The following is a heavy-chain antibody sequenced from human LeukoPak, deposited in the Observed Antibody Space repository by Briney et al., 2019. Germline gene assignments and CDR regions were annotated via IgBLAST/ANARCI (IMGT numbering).Heavy chain of an antibody. CDR1: GYTFTGYY. CDR2: INPNSGGT. V-gene: IGHV1-2*02. D-gene: IGHD2-15*01. Sequence: ASVKVSCKASGYTFTGYYMHWVRQAPGQGLEWMGWINPNSGGTNYAQKFQGRVTMTRDTSISTAYMELSRLRSDDTAVYYCARGGYCSGGSCYFVWFDPWGQGTLVTVSS. CDR3: ARGGYCSGGSCYFVWFDP. J-gene: IGHJ5*02.